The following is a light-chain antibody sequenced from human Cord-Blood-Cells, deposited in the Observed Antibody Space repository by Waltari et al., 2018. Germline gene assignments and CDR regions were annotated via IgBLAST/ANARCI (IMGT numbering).Light chain of an antibody. CDR3: QAWDSSTGV. CDR1: KLGAKY. CDR2: QDS. Sequence: SYELTQPPSVSVSPGQPASITCSGDKLGAKYACWYQQKPGQSPVLVIYQDSKRPSGIPERFSGSNSGNTATLTISGTQAMDEADYYCQAWDSSTGVFGGGTKLTVL. V-gene: IGLV3-1*01. J-gene: IGLJ2*01.